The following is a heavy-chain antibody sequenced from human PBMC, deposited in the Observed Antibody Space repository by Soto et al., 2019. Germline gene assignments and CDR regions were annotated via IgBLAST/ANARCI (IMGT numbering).Heavy chain of an antibody. D-gene: IGHD3-10*01. J-gene: IGHJ4*02. V-gene: IGHV4-30-4*01. CDR1: GGSISSGDYY. Sequence: SETLSLTCTVSGGSISSGDYYWSWIRQPPGKGLEWIGYIYYSGSTYYNPSLKSRVTISVDTSKNQFSLKLSSVTAADAAVYYCDTDSTSGYGSEFDYWGQGTLATVSS. CDR3: DTDSTSGYGSEFDY. CDR2: IYYSGST.